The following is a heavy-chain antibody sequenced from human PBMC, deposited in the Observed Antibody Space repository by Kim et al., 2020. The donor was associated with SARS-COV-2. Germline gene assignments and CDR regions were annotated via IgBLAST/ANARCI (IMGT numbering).Heavy chain of an antibody. D-gene: IGHD3-22*01. Sequence: KGRFTISRDNSKNTLYLQMNSLRAEDTAVYYCAKVIVNSLVVVITGAFDIWGQGTMVTVSS. V-gene: IGHV3-23*01. CDR3: AKVIVNSLVVVITGAFDI. J-gene: IGHJ3*02.